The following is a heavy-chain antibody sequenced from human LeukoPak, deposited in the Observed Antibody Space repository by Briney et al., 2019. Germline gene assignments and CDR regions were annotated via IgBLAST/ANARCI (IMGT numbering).Heavy chain of an antibody. CDR2: ISDSVST. D-gene: IGHD6-13*01. CDR1: GGSMSRYY. CDR3: ARVQQQLSP. Sequence: KPSETLSLTCTVSGGSMSRYYWSWIRQPPGKGLEWIGYISDSVSTNYNPSLKSRVTISVDTSNNQFSLKLSSVTAADTAVYYCARVQQQLSPWGQGTLFTVSS. V-gene: IGHV4-59*01. J-gene: IGHJ5*02.